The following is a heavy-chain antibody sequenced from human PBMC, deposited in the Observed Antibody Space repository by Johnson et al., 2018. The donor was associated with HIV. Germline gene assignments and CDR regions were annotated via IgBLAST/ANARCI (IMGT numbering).Heavy chain of an antibody. J-gene: IGHJ3*02. CDR3: ARVRDYAAGEDPFDI. CDR2: IHYDGSNK. V-gene: IGHV3-30*02. D-gene: IGHD4-17*01. CDR1: GFTFSMSA. Sequence: QVQLVESGGGVVQPGGSLRLTCAASGFTFSMSAMHWVRQAPGKGLEWVTFIHYDGSNKYYADSVKGRFTISRDNSKNTLYLQMNSLRAEDTAVYYCARVRDYAAGEDPFDIWGQGTMVTVSS.